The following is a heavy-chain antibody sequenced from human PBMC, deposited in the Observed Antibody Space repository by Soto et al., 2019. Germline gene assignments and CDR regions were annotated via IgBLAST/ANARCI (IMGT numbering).Heavy chain of an antibody. J-gene: IGHJ5*02. CDR3: ARKDKSGYFNWFDP. V-gene: IGHV5-51*01. CDR1: GYRFTSYW. Sequence: GESLKISCRTSGYRFTSYWIAWVRQMPGKGLEWMGIIFPSDSDTRYSPSFQGQVTVSADRSTSTVFLQWASLKASDTAVYFCARKDKSGYFNWFDPWGQGTLVTVSS. D-gene: IGHD3-22*01. CDR2: IFPSDSDT.